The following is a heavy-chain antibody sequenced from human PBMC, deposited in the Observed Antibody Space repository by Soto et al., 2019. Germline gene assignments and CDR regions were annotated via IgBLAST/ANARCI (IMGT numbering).Heavy chain of an antibody. Sequence: ASVKVSCKASGYTITSYAMHWVRQAPGQRLEWMGWINAGNGNTKYSQKFQGRVTITRDTSASTAYMELSSLRSEDTAVYYCARDTQYSSSYNFWGQGILVTVSS. J-gene: IGHJ4*02. CDR3: ARDTQYSSSYNF. CDR1: GYTITSYA. V-gene: IGHV1-3*01. CDR2: INAGNGNT. D-gene: IGHD6-13*01.